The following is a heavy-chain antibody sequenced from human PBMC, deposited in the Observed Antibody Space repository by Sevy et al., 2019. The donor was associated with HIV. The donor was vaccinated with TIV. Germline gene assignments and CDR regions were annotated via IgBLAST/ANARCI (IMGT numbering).Heavy chain of an antibody. CDR1: GGSISSGSYY. CDR3: ARDQYYYDSSGYPFDI. D-gene: IGHD3-22*01. V-gene: IGHV4-61*02. Sequence: SETLSLTCTVSGGSISSGSYYWSWIRQPAGKGLEWIGRIYTSGSTNYNPSLKSRVTMSVDTSKNQFSLKLSSVTAADTAVYYCARDQYYYDSSGYPFDIWGQGTMVTVSS. J-gene: IGHJ3*02. CDR2: IYTSGST.